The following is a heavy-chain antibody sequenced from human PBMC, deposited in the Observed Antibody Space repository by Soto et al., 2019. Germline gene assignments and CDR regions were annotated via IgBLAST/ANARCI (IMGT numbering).Heavy chain of an antibody. CDR1: GFTFGSYS. D-gene: IGHD6-19*01. Sequence: GGSLRLSCAASGFTFGSYSMHWVRQAPGKGLEWVAVISYDGSNKYYPDSVKGRFTISRDNSNNTLYLQMISLRADDTAVYYFARDPGAVPMYYFDYWGQGTLVTVSS. J-gene: IGHJ4*02. CDR2: ISYDGSNK. V-gene: IGHV3-30-3*01. CDR3: ARDPGAVPMYYFDY.